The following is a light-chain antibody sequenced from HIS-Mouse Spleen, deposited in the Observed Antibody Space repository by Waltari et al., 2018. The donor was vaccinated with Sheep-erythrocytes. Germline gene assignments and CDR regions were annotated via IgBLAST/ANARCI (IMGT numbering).Light chain of an antibody. CDR3: CSYAGSSTPWV. Sequence: QSALTQPRSVSGSPGQSVTISCTGTTSDVGGYNYVSGYQQHPGKAPKHMIYAVSKRPSGFPDRFSGSQSGNTASLTISGLQAEDEADYYCCSYAGSSTPWVFGGGTKLTVL. CDR1: TSDVGGYNY. J-gene: IGLJ3*02. CDR2: AVS. V-gene: IGLV2-11*01.